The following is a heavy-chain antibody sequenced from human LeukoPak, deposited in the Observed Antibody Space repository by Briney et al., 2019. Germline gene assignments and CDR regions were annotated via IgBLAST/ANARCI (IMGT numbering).Heavy chain of an antibody. D-gene: IGHD3-22*01. J-gene: IGHJ3*02. V-gene: IGHV1-46*01. CDR3: AKIKSYYYDTSDKDAFDI. CDR1: GYTFTSHF. Sequence: ASVKVSCKASGYTFTSHFMHWVRQAPGQGLEWMGIINPRGGSTSYAQKFQGRVTMTRDTSTSTVYMELSSLRSEDTAVYYCAKIKSYYYDTSDKDAFDIWGQGTMVTVSS. CDR2: INPRGGST.